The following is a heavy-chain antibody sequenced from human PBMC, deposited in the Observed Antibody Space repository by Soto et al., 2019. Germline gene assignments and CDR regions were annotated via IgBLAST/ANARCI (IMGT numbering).Heavy chain of an antibody. Sequence: ASVQVSCKASGYNFLTYGISWLRQAPGRGLEWMGWISTDNTHRNYAQNFQERVTMTTDTSTNTAYMELRSLRSDDTAIYYCARDRPGISVIRAVKTYNYFDPWGPGALVTVSS. V-gene: IGHV1-18*01. CDR3: ARDRPGISVIRAVKTYNYFDP. J-gene: IGHJ5*02. CDR1: GYNFLTYG. CDR2: ISTDNTHR. D-gene: IGHD3-10*01.